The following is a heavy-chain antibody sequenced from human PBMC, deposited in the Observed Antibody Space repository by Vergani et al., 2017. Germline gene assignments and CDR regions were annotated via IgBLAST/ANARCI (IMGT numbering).Heavy chain of an antibody. D-gene: IGHD3-10*01. V-gene: IGHV4-34*01. J-gene: IGHJ3*02. Sequence: QVQLQQWGAGLLKPSETLSLTCAVYGGSFSGYYWSWIRQPPGKGLEWIGEINHSGSTNYNPSLKSRVTISVDTSKNQFSLKLSSVTAADTAVYYCARAEGLRGKGAFDIWGQGTMVTVSS. CDR3: ARAEGLRGKGAFDI. CDR1: GGSFSGYY. CDR2: INHSGST.